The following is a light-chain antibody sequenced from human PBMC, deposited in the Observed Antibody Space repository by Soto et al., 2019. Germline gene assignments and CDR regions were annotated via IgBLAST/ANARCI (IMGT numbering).Light chain of an antibody. CDR2: GAS. CDR3: QQRSNWPPT. J-gene: IGKJ5*01. CDR1: QSVSIN. V-gene: IGKV3-11*01. Sequence: EIVMTQSPATLSVSPGERATLSCRASQSVSINLAWYQQKPGQVPRLLIYGASNRATGIPDRFSGSGSGTDFTLTISRLEPEDFAVYYCQQRSNWPPTFGQGTRLEIK.